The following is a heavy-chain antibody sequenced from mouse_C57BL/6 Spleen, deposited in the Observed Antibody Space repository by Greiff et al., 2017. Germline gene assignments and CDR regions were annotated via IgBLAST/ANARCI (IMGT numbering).Heavy chain of an antibody. CDR1: GYAFSRYW. CDR3: ARDYDYGSSYLYAMDY. J-gene: IGHJ4*01. V-gene: IGHV1-80*01. Sequence: VQLLQSGAALVTPGASVTLSCNASGYAFSRYWMNWVKQRPGKGLEWIGQLYPGDGDTNYNGKFKGKATLTADKSSSTAYMQLSSLTSEDSAVYFCARDYDYGSSYLYAMDYWGQGTSVTVSS. D-gene: IGHD1-1*01. CDR2: LYPGDGDT.